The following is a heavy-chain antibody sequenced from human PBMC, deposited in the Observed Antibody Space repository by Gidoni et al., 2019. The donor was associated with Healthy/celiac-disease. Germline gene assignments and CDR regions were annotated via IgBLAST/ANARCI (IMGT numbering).Heavy chain of an antibody. J-gene: IGHJ4*02. CDR1: GCTFSSYG. D-gene: IGHD6-19*01. V-gene: IGHV3-30*03. CDR2: ISYDGSNK. Sequence: QVQLVESGGGVVQPGWSLSLSCAAAGCTFSSYGMHWVRQAPGKGLEWVAVISYDGSNKYYADSVKGRFTISRDKSKNTLYLQMNSLRAEDTAVYYCARGAYSSGLDYWGQGTLVTVSS. CDR3: ARGAYSSGLDY.